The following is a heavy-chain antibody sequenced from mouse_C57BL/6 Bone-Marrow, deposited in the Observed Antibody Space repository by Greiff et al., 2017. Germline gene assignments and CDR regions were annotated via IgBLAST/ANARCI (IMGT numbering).Heavy chain of an antibody. CDR1: GFNIKDDY. CDR3: TLLITTVGYFDV. CDR2: IDPENGDT. D-gene: IGHD1-1*01. Sequence: EVQLQQSGAELVRPGASVKLSCTASGFNIKDDYMHWVKQRPEQGLEWIGWIDPENGDTEYASKFQGKATITADTSSNTAYLQLSSLTSEDTAVYYCTLLITTVGYFDVWGTGTTVTVSS. J-gene: IGHJ1*03. V-gene: IGHV14-4*01.